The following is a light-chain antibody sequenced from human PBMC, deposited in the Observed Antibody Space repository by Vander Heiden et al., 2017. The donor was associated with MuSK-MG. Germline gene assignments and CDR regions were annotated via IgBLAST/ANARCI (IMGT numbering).Light chain of an antibody. CDR2: GNS. V-gene: IGLV1-40*01. Sequence: QSVLTQPLPVSGAPAQPVTISCTGSSSNIGAGYDVHWYQQLPGTAPKLLIYGNSNRPSGVPDRFSGSKSGTSASLAITGLQAEDEADYYCQSYDSSLSGVVFGGGTKLTVL. CDR1: SSNIGAGYD. J-gene: IGLJ2*01. CDR3: QSYDSSLSGVV.